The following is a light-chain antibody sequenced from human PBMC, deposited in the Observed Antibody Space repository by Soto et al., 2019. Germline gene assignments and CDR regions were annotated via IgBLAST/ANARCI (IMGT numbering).Light chain of an antibody. Sequence: DIQLTQSPSFLSASVGDRVTITCRASQGISSFLAWYQQKPGKAPNLLIYTASSLESGVPSRFSGSGSGTDFTLTISSLQPEDFATYFCQQSYSRPRTFGQGTKVDIK. CDR2: TAS. V-gene: IGKV1-39*01. J-gene: IGKJ1*01. CDR1: QGISSF. CDR3: QQSYSRPRT.